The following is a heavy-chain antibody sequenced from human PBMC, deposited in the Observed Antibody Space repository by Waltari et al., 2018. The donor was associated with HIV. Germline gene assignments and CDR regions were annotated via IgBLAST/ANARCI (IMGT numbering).Heavy chain of an antibody. D-gene: IGHD3-10*01. CDR3: AGRPLYDSGSYPGGWFDP. Sequence: QVQLQQWGAGLLKPSETLSLTCAVYTGSFSDYYWTWIRQPPGKGLECIGEINHSGSTNYNPSLQSRLTVSVDTSKNQFSLKLGSVTAADTAVYYCAGRPLYDSGSYPGGWFDPWGQGTLVTVSS. V-gene: IGHV4-34*02. CDR2: INHSGST. J-gene: IGHJ5*02. CDR1: TGSFSDYY.